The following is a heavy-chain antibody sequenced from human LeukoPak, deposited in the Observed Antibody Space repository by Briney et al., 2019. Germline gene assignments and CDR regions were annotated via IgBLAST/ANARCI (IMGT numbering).Heavy chain of an antibody. Sequence: ASVKVSCKASGYIFTDYYMHWVRQAPGQGLEWLGWINPITGDTKYAQKFQGSVTMTRDTSISTVYMELSGLTSDDTAIYYCARYFAVPDGGGFDYWGQGTLVTVSS. J-gene: IGHJ4*02. V-gene: IGHV1-2*02. D-gene: IGHD3-3*01. CDR3: ARYFAVPDGGGFDY. CDR2: INPITGDT. CDR1: GYIFTDYY.